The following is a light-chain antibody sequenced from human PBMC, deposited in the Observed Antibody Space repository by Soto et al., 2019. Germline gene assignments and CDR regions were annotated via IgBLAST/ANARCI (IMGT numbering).Light chain of an antibody. V-gene: IGLV7-46*01. Sequence: QAVVTQEPSLTVSPGGTVTLTCGSSTGDVTNGRWPYWFQQRPGQVPRTLIHDTSNKHPWTPARFSGSLLGGKAALTLSGAQPEDEAVYYGLRCDDGVAVFGGGTQLTVL. CDR3: LRCDDGVAV. CDR1: TGDVTNGRW. J-gene: IGLJ7*01. CDR2: DTS.